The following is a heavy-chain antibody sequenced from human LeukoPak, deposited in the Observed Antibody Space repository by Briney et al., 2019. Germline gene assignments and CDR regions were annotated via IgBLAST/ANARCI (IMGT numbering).Heavy chain of an antibody. CDR1: GGPFSGYY. CDR3: ARGRYSYGYDY. CDR2: INHSGST. V-gene: IGHV4-34*01. Sequence: SETLSLTCAVYGGPFSGYYWSWIRQPPGKGLEWIGEINHSGSTNYNPSLKSRVTISVDTSKNQFSLKLSSVTAADTAVYYCARGRYSYGYDYWGQGTLVTVSS. D-gene: IGHD5-18*01. J-gene: IGHJ4*02.